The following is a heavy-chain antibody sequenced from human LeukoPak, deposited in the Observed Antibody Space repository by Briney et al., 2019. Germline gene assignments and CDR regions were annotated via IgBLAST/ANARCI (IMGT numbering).Heavy chain of an antibody. CDR2: ISGSGDTI. J-gene: IGHJ4*02. V-gene: IGHV3-23*01. CDR3: ARDPGYGLGVDYGDY. Sequence: GGSLRLSCAASGFTFNTYAMTWVRQAPGKGLEWVSVISGSGDTIYYADPVKGRFTISRDSSKNTVFLQMDSLRAEDTAVYYCARDPGYGLGVDYGDYWGQGTLVTVSS. CDR1: GFTFNTYA. D-gene: IGHD3-10*01.